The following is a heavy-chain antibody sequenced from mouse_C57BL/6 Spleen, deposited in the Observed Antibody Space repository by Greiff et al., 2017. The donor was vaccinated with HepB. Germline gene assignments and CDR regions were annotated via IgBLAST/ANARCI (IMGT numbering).Heavy chain of an antibody. CDR2: IYPGDGDT. CDR1: GYAFSSSW. D-gene: IGHD2-4*01. J-gene: IGHJ2*01. CDR3: ARSGIYYDYFDY. V-gene: IGHV1-82*01. Sequence: QVQLKESGPELVKPGASVKISCKASGYAFSSSWMNWVKQRPGKGLEWIGRIYPGDGDTNYNGKFKGKATLTADKSSSTAYMQLSSLTSEDSAVYFCARSGIYYDYFDYWGQGTTLTVS.